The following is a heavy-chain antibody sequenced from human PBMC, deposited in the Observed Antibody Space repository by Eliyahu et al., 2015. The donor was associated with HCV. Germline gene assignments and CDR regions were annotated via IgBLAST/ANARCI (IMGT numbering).Heavy chain of an antibody. V-gene: IGHV5-51*01. D-gene: IGHD2-2*01. Sequence: EVQLVQSGAEIKKSGESLKISCKXSXNSFXNXWXAWVRQXPGKGLEWMGIIYPGDSDSGSSFQGQVTISADKSINTAYLQWSSLKASDTAIYYCASGHLGYCTRTNCYGGAFDIWGHGTMVTVSS. J-gene: IGHJ3*02. CDR3: ASGHLGYCTRTNCYGGAFDI. CDR1: XNSFXNXW. CDR2: IYPGDSDS.